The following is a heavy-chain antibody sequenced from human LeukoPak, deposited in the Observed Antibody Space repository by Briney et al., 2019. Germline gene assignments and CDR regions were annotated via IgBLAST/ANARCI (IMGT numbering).Heavy chain of an antibody. CDR3: ARAPVNIYYFDF. Sequence: SQTLSLTCTVSGGSMNSGRYYWNWIRQPAGKGLEWIGRIYASGSTNYNPSLTSRIAISLDTSKNQFSLILTSVTAADTAVYYCARAPVNIYYFDFWGQGARITVSS. CDR1: GGSMNSGRYY. V-gene: IGHV4-61*02. J-gene: IGHJ4*02. CDR2: IYASGST.